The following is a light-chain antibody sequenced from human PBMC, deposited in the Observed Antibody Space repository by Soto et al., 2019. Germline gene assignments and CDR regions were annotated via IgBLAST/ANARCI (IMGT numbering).Light chain of an antibody. CDR1: KLGDKY. CDR3: QAWDSSTANVV. V-gene: IGLV3-1*01. CDR2: QDN. J-gene: IGLJ2*01. Sequence: SYELTQPPSVSVSPGQTASITCSGDKLGDKYACWYQQKPGQSPVLVICQDNKRPSGIPERFSGSNSGNTATLTISGTQAMDEADYYCQAWDSSTANVVFGGGTKLTFL.